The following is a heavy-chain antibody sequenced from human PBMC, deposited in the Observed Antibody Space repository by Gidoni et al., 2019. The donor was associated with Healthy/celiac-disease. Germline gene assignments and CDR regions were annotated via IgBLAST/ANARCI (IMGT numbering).Heavy chain of an antibody. J-gene: IGHJ6*02. CDR1: GGTFSSYA. Sequence: QVQLVQSGAEVKKPGSSVKVSCTASGGTFSSYAISWVRQAPGQGLEWMGRIIPILGIANYAQKFQGRVTITADKSTSTAYMELSSLRSEDTAVYYCASWYYYDSSGYALGYYYGMDVWGQGTTVTVSS. CDR2: IIPILGIA. CDR3: ASWYYYDSSGYALGYYYGMDV. V-gene: IGHV1-69*04. D-gene: IGHD3-22*01.